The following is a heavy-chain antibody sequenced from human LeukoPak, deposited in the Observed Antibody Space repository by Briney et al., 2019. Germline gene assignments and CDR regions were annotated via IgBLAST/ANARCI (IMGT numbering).Heavy chain of an antibody. J-gene: IGHJ4*02. CDR3: ARGYSSSSEGDYFHY. Sequence: GGSLRLSCAASGFTFSIYWMQWVRHAPGKGLVWVSRVNGDGTTTNYADAVKGRFTISRDNAKNTLYLRMNSLRAEDTAVYYCARGYSSSSEGDYFHYWGQGTLVTVSS. CDR2: VNGDGTTT. V-gene: IGHV3-74*01. D-gene: IGHD6-6*01. CDR1: GFTFSIYW.